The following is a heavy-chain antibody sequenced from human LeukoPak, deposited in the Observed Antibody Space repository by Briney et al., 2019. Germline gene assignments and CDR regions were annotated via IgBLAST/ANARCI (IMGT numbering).Heavy chain of an antibody. D-gene: IGHD6-19*01. J-gene: IGHJ3*02. V-gene: IGHV3-23*01. CDR2: INRSGGSP. CDR1: GFTFSSYA. CDR3: AKRRAVAGIGTGGGAFDI. Sequence: PGGSVRLSCAASGFTFSSYAMSWVRQAPGKGLDWVSAINRSGGSPYYADSVKGTSTISRDNSEKTLYLQMNSLRAEDTAVYYCAKRRAVAGIGTGGGAFDIWGQGTMVTVSS.